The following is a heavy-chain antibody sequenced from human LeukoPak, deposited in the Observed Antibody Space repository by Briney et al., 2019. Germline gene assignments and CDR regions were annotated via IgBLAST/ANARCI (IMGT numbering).Heavy chain of an antibody. V-gene: IGHV5-51*01. J-gene: IGHJ4*02. CDR2: INPDDTNI. CDR3: ARPRRAERDEDF. D-gene: IGHD1-1*01. Sequence: GESLKISCKASGYSFTNYWIGWVRQMPGKGLEWVAMINPDDTNIAYSPSFQGLVTISADRSISTAYLQWSSLKASDTAMYYCARPRRAERDEDFWGQGTLVTVSS. CDR1: GYSFTNYW.